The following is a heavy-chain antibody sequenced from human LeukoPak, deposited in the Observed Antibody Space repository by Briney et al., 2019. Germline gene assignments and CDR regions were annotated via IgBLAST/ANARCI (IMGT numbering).Heavy chain of an antibody. J-gene: IGHJ4*02. D-gene: IGHD6-19*01. Sequence: GGSLRLSCAASGFTVSSNYMSWVRQAPGKGLEWVSVIYSGGSTYYADSVKGRFTISRDNSKSTLYIQMNSLRAEDTAVYYCATSFPAISVAGNPLDYWGQGTLVTVSS. V-gene: IGHV3-53*01. CDR1: GFTVSSNY. CDR3: ATSFPAISVAGNPLDY. CDR2: IYSGGST.